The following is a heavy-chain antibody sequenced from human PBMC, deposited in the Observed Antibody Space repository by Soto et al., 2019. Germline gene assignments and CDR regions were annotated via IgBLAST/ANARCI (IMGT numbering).Heavy chain of an antibody. CDR1: GYTFTSYD. CDR2: MNPNSGNT. Sequence: ASVKVSCKASGYTFTSYDINWVRQATRQGLEWMGWMNPNSGNTGYAQKFQGRVTMTRNTSISTAYMELSSLRSEDTAVYYCAREGSSPNYYYYYYMDVWGKGTTVTVSS. V-gene: IGHV1-8*01. J-gene: IGHJ6*03. CDR3: AREGSSPNYYYYYYMDV. D-gene: IGHD6-13*01.